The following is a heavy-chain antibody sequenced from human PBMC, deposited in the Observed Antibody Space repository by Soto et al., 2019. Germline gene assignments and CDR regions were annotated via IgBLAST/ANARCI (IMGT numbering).Heavy chain of an antibody. Sequence: SQTLSLTCAISGDSVSSNSAVWNWIRQSPSRGLEWLGRTYYRSKWYNDYAVSVKSRITINPDTSKNQFSLQLNSVTPEDTAVYYCARGWEYSSGRRGWFDPWGQGTLVTVSS. D-gene: IGHD6-19*01. CDR1: GDSVSSNSAV. V-gene: IGHV6-1*01. J-gene: IGHJ5*02. CDR2: TYYRSKWYN. CDR3: ARGWEYSSGRRGWFDP.